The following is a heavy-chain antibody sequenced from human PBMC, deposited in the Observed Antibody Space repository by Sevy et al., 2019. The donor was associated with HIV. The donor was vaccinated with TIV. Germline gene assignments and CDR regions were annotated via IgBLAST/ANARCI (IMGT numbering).Heavy chain of an antibody. J-gene: IGHJ4*02. D-gene: IGHD3-22*01. CDR1: GFHFNYHD. CDR2: ISSNSKYL. V-gene: IGHV3-21*06. Sequence: GGSLRLSCATSGFHFNYHDMHWVRQAPGKGLEWVSSISSNSKYLYYADSVKGRFTVSRDNARSSLFLQLSYLRAGDTAVYYCAGETGAAYYSDTSGFDYWGQGTLVTVSS. CDR3: AGETGAAYYSDTSGFDY.